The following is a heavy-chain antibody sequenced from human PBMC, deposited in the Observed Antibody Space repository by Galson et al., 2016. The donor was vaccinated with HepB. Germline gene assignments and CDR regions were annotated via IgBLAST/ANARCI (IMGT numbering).Heavy chain of an antibody. CDR3: AREKEYTSAWGGLRGYYDH. CDR1: GDSISNYD. J-gene: IGHJ4*02. CDR2: LYHSGST. Sequence: SETLSLTCTVSGDSISNYDWGWIRQPPGEGLEWIAYLYHSGSTNYNPSLKSRVTISVDTSNNQFSLRLSSVTAADTAVYSCAREKEYTSAWGGLRGYYDHWGQGTLVTVSS. V-gene: IGHV4-59*01. D-gene: IGHD2/OR15-2a*01.